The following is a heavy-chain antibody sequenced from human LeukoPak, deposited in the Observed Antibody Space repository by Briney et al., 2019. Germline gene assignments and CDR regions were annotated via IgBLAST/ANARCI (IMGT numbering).Heavy chain of an antibody. D-gene: IGHD1-14*01. J-gene: IGHJ4*02. CDR2: IQNDGRRK. V-gene: IGHV3-30*02. CDR3: AKDFGRNYSLDY. Sequence: GGSLRLSCAASGFIFSSHGMHWVRQAPGKGLEWLAFIQNDGRRKDYADSVRGRFTISRDSSKNTMYLEMSSLRAEDTAVYYCAKDFGRNYSLDYWGQGTLVTVSS. CDR1: GFIFSSHG.